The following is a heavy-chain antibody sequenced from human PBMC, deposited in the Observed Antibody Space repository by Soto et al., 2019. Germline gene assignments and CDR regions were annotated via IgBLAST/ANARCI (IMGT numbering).Heavy chain of an antibody. J-gene: IGHJ4*02. Sequence: EVQLVESGGGLVQPGGSLRLSCAASGFTFSSYEMNWVRQAAGKGLEWVSYISSSGSTIYYADSVKGRFTISRDNAKNSLYLQMHSLRAEDTAVYYCARPHYYDSSGVDYWGQGTLVTVSS. CDR2: ISSSGSTI. CDR1: GFTFSSYE. CDR3: ARPHYYDSSGVDY. V-gene: IGHV3-48*03. D-gene: IGHD3-22*01.